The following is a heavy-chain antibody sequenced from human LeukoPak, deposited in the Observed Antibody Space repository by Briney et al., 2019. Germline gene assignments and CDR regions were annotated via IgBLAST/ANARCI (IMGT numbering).Heavy chain of an antibody. J-gene: IGHJ1*01. CDR1: GFTFSSYA. V-gene: IGHV4-39*07. CDR3: ARAYYDSSGYIAEYFQH. Sequence: GSLRLSCAASGFTFSSYAMSWIRQPPGKGLEWIGSIYYSGSTYYNPSLKSRVTISVDTSKNQFSLKLSSVTAADTAVYYCARAYYDSSGYIAEYFQHWGQGTLVTVSS. CDR2: IYYSGST. D-gene: IGHD3-22*01.